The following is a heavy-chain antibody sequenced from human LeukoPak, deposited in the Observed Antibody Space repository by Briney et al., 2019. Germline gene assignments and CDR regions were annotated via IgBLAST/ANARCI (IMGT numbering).Heavy chain of an antibody. D-gene: IGHD6-19*01. CDR1: GFTFSSYW. V-gene: IGHV3-74*01. Sequence: GGSLRLSCAASGFTFSSYWMHWVRQAPGKGLVWVSRINSDGSSTSYADSVKGRFTISRDNATNSLYLQMNSLRAEDTAVYHYAKDGRSYSSGWPPFDYWGQGALVTVSS. CDR2: INSDGSST. CDR3: AKDGRSYSSGWPPFDY. J-gene: IGHJ4*02.